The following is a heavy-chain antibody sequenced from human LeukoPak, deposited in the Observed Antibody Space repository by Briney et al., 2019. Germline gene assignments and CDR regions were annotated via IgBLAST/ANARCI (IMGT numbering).Heavy chain of an antibody. V-gene: IGHV1-69*13. CDR1: GGTFSSYD. CDR3: ARDTRHRYCSSTSCYRGWLDP. Sequence: ASVSVSCKASGGTFSSYDMSWVRQAPGQGLEWMGGIIPIFGTANYAQKFQGRVTITADESTSTAYMEVSSLRSEDTAVYYCARDTRHRYCSSTSCYRGWLDPWGQGTLVTVSS. D-gene: IGHD2-2*01. J-gene: IGHJ5*02. CDR2: IIPIFGTA.